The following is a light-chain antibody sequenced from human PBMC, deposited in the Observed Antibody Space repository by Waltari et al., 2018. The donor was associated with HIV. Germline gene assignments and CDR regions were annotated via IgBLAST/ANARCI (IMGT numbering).Light chain of an antibody. V-gene: IGKV1-5*03. CDR2: KAS. J-gene: IGKJ2*01. CDR1: QSISSW. Sequence: DIQMTQSPSTLSASVVDRVTITCRASQSISSWLAWYQQKPGKAPKLLIQKASSLESGVPSRFSGSGSGTEFTLTISSLQPDDFATYYCQQYNSYLYTFGQGTKLEIK. CDR3: QQYNSYLYT.